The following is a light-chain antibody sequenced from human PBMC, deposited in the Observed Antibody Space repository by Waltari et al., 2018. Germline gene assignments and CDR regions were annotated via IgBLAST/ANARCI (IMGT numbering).Light chain of an antibody. CDR1: QSVSNY. Sequence: SCWASQSVSNYLAWHQKKPGQAPRLLIYDTSNRATGIPARFSGSGFGTDFTLTITSLEPEDFAVYYCQQRRTWPLTFGGGTKVEIK. CDR3: QQRRTWPLT. CDR2: DTS. J-gene: IGKJ4*01. V-gene: IGKV3-11*01.